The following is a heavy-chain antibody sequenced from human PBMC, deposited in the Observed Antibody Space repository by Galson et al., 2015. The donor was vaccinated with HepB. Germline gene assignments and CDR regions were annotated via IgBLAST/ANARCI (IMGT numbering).Heavy chain of an antibody. CDR2: IHSNGNI. J-gene: IGHJ6*03. D-gene: IGHD6-6*01. Sequence: LSLTCTVSGGSIRNFYWGWLRQSPGKGLEWIGFIHSNGNINYNPSLKSRVTVSLHTSLNQFSLSLISVTTADAAVYFCARAPSMAPRPFSWGVSGMNNYYYYMDVWGKGTTVTVSS. CDR1: GGSIRNFY. CDR3: ARAPSMAPRPFSWGVSGMNNYYYYMDV. V-gene: IGHV4-59*12.